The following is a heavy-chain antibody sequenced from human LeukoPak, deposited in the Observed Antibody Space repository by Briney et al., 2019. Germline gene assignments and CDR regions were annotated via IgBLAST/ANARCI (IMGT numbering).Heavy chain of an antibody. J-gene: IGHJ4*02. V-gene: IGHV1-69*13. D-gene: IGHD5-12*01. Sequence: ASVKVSCKASGGTFSSYAISWVRQAPGQGLEWMGGIIPIFGTANYAQKFQGRVTITADESTSTAYMELSSLRSEDTAVYYCARLADGYSGYAFDYWGQGTLVTVSS. CDR3: ARLADGYSGYAFDY. CDR1: GGTFSSYA. CDR2: IIPIFGTA.